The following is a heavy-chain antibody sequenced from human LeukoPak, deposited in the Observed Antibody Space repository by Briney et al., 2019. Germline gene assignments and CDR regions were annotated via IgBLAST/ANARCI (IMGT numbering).Heavy chain of an antibody. CDR3: ARGENYYDSSGRKDAFDI. Sequence: GGSLRLSCAASGFTFSSYAMSWVRQAPGKGLEWASAISGSGFSTYYADSVKGRFTISRDNSKNTLYLQMNSLRAEDTAVYYCARGENYYDSSGRKDAFDIWGQGTMVTVSS. V-gene: IGHV3-23*01. J-gene: IGHJ3*02. CDR1: GFTFSSYA. D-gene: IGHD3-22*01. CDR2: ISGSGFST.